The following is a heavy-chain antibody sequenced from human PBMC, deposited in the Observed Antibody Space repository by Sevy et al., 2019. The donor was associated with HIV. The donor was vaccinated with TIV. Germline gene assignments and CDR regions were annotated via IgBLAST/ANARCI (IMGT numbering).Heavy chain of an antibody. V-gene: IGHV3-23*01. CDR3: AKGGENYYYYAMDV. Sequence: GGSLRLSCEASGFIFRSYTMSWVRQAPGKGLEWVSAISGGGGRTYYADSMKGRFTISRDNSKNTLYLQVNSLRAEDTAVYYCAKGGENYYYYAMDVWGQGTTVTVSS. CDR2: ISGGGGRT. CDR1: GFIFRSYT. D-gene: IGHD3-10*01. J-gene: IGHJ6*02.